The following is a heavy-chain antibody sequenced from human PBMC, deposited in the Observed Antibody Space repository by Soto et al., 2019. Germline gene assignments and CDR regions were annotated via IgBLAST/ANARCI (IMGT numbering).Heavy chain of an antibody. CDR1: GGSISSGGYS. V-gene: IGHV4-30-2*01. CDR2: IYHSGST. Sequence: PSETLSLTCAVSGGSISSGGYSWSWIRQPPGKGLEWIGYIYHSGSTYYNPSLKSRVTISVDTSKNQFSLKLSSVTAADTAVYYCARSPETDTAMVWYYYYYGMDVWGQGTTVTVSS. J-gene: IGHJ6*02. D-gene: IGHD5-18*01. CDR3: ARSPETDTAMVWYYYYYGMDV.